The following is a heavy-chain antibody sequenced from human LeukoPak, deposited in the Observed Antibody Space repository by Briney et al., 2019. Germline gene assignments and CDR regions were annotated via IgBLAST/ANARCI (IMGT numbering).Heavy chain of an antibody. D-gene: IGHD3-22*01. Sequence: PKASVKVSCKASGGTFSSYAISWVRQAPGQGPEWMGGIIPIFGTANYAQKFQGRVTITADESTSTAYMELSSLRSEDTAVYYCARGGFDSSGNLNAFDIWGQGTMVTVSS. CDR1: GGTFSSYA. CDR3: ARGGFDSSGNLNAFDI. CDR2: IIPIFGTA. V-gene: IGHV1-69*01. J-gene: IGHJ3*02.